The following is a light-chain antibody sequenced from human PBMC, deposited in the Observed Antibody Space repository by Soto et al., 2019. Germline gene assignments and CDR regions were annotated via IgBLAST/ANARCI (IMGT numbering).Light chain of an antibody. V-gene: IGKV3-20*01. CDR3: QQYGSSPQT. CDR1: RSVSNY. J-gene: IGKJ1*01. CDR2: GAS. Sequence: EIVLTQSPDTLSLSPGESATLSCRASRSVSNYLAWYQQKPGQAPRLLIYGASSRATGIPDRFSGSGSGTDFTLTISRLEPEDFAVYYCQQYGSSPQTFGQGTKVDI.